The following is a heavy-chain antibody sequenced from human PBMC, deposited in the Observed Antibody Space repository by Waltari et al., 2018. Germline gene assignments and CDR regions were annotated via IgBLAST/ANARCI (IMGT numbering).Heavy chain of an antibody. J-gene: IGHJ4*02. CDR2: IYYSGST. Sequence: QLQLQESGPGLVKPSETLSLTCTVSGGSISSSSYYWGWIRQPPGKGLEWIGRIYYSGSTYYNPSLNSRVTISVDTSKNQFSLKLSSVTAADTAVYYCAVTPTRIAAAGTSGYWGQGTLVTVSS. CDR1: GGSISSSSYY. D-gene: IGHD6-13*01. CDR3: AVTPTRIAAAGTSGY. V-gene: IGHV4-39*07.